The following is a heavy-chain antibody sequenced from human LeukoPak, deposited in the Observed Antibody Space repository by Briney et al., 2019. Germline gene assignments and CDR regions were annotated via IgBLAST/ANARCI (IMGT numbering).Heavy chain of an antibody. Sequence: SETLSLTCTVSGGSVSSFYWSWIRQIPGKGLEWIGYIYYGGITNYNPSLKSRVTMSLHTTKNLFSLRLRSVTAADTAVYFCARGRVSSSTWYSTYYYYFYMDVWGKGTTVTVSS. CDR1: GGSVSSFY. D-gene: IGHD1-1*01. J-gene: IGHJ6*03. V-gene: IGHV4-59*02. CDR2: IYYGGIT. CDR3: ARGRVSSSTWYSTYYYYFYMDV.